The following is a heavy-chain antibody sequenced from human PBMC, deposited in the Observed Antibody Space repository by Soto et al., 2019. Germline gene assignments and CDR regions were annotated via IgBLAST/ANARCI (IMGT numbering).Heavy chain of an antibody. CDR1: GDSMSKYY. CDR2: IYTSGST. V-gene: IGHV4-4*07. D-gene: IGHD1-26*01. Sequence: QVQLQESGPGLVKPSETLSLTCTGSGDSMSKYYWSWIRQPAGKGLEWIGRIYTSGSTNYNPSLKSRVNMSIDTSNNHFSLNLKSVTAADAAVYYCARTVGAAYYFDFWGQGALVTVSS. CDR3: ARTVGAAYYFDF. J-gene: IGHJ4*02.